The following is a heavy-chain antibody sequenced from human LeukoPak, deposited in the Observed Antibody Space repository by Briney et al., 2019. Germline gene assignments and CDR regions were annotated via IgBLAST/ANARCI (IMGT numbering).Heavy chain of an antibody. V-gene: IGHV4-59*12. Sequence: SETLSLTCTVSGGSISSYYWSWIRQPPGKGLEWIGYIYYSGSTNYNPSLKSRVAISVDTSKNQFSLKLSSVTAADTAVYYCARDPPMVRGVLFDYWGQGTLVTVSS. J-gene: IGHJ4*02. CDR3: ARDPPMVRGVLFDY. D-gene: IGHD3-10*01. CDR2: IYYSGST. CDR1: GGSISSYY.